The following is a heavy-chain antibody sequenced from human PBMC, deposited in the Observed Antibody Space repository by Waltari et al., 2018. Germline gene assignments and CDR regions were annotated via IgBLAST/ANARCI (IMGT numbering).Heavy chain of an antibody. D-gene: IGHD2-8*02. CDR2: IYPGDSDT. V-gene: IGHV5-51*01. Sequence: SYWIGWVRQMPGKGLEWMGIIYPGDSDTRYSPYFQGQVTISADKSISTAYLQWSSLKASDTAMYYCAISLPGWWDYWGQGTLVTVSS. CDR1: SYW. J-gene: IGHJ4*02. CDR3: AISLPGWWDY.